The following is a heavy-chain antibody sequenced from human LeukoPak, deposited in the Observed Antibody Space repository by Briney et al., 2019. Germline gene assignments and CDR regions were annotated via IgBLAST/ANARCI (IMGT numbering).Heavy chain of an antibody. J-gene: IGHJ4*02. D-gene: IGHD2-2*01. CDR2: ITRDSIYT. V-gene: IGHV3-21*01. CDR1: GFTFSNYN. CDR3: ARDWYHAIDY. Sequence: PGGSLRLSCAASGFTFSNYNMNWVRQTPGKGLEWVSSITRDSIYTFYADSVKGRFTISRDNAKNTLYLEMNSLRVEDTAVYYCARDWYHAIDYWGQGTLVTVSS.